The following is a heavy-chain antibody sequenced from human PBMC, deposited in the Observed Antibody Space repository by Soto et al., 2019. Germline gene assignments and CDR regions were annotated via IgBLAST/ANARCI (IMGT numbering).Heavy chain of an antibody. Sequence: SETLSLTCTVSGDSISTNSYSWGWIRQPPGQGLEWIGLFYYSGSTHYNPSLKSRLTVSVDTSKNQFSLKVSSVTAADTAVYSSARHFSVAYFDYWGQGTPVTVSS. CDR1: GDSISTNSYS. CDR3: ARHFSVAYFDY. CDR2: FYYSGST. J-gene: IGHJ4*02. V-gene: IGHV4-39*01.